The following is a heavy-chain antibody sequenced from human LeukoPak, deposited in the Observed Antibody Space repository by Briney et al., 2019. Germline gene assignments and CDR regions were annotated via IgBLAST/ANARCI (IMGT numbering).Heavy chain of an antibody. D-gene: IGHD6-19*01. CDR1: GYTFINYA. CDR3: ARGGPNSGGWTLDH. V-gene: IGHV1-3*01. Sequence: ASVKVSCKTSGYTFINYAMHWVRQAPGQRLEWMGCINGDNGNTQYSQKFQGRVTFIRDTSASTADMELSSLTSEGRAVFFCARGGPNSGGWTLDHWGQGTLVSVSS. J-gene: IGHJ4*02. CDR2: INGDNGNT.